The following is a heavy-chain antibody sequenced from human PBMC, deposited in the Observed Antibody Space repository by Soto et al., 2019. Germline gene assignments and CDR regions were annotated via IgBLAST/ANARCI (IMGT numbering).Heavy chain of an antibody. V-gene: IGHV3-73*02. CDR3: TRPRCSSTSCYMGY. Sequence: EVQLVESGGGLVQPGGSLKLSCAASGFTFSGSAMHWVRQASGKGLEWVGRIRSKANSYATAYAASVKGRFTISRDDSKNTAYLQMNSLKTEDTAVYYCTRPRCSSTSCYMGYWGQGTLVTVSS. CDR1: GFTFSGSA. CDR2: IRSKANSYAT. J-gene: IGHJ4*02. D-gene: IGHD2-2*02.